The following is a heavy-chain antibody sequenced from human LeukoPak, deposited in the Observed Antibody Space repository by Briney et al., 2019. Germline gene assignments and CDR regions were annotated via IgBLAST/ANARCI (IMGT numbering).Heavy chain of an antibody. D-gene: IGHD3-10*01. CDR2: IKQDGSEK. J-gene: IGHJ3*02. CDR3: ARQLRGGAFDI. Sequence: GGSLRLSCAAPGFTFSSYWMSWVRQAPGKGLEWVANIKQDGSEKYYVDSVKGRFTISRDNAKNSLYLQMNSLRAEDTAVYYCARQLRGGAFDIWRQGTMVTVSS. V-gene: IGHV3-7*01. CDR1: GFTFSSYW.